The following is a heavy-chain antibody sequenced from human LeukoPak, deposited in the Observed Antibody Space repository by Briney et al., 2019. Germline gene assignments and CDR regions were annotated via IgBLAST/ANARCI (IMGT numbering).Heavy chain of an antibody. V-gene: IGHV3-11*04. J-gene: IGHJ6*04. CDR1: GYSISSDYY. CDR2: ISSSGSTI. Sequence: LSLTCTVSGYSISSDYYWGWIRQPPGKGLEWVSCISSSGSTIYYADSVKGRFTISRDNAKNSLYLQMNSLRAEDTAVYYCAELGITMIGGVWGKGTTVTISS. CDR3: AELGITMIGGV. D-gene: IGHD3-10*02.